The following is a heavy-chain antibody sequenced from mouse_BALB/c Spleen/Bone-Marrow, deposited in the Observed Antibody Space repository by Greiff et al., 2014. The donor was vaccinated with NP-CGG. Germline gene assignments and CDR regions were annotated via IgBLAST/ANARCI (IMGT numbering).Heavy chain of an antibody. Sequence: QVQLQQPGPELVKPGASVRISCKASGFTFTSYFIHWMKERPEQGLEWIGWIYPGNVNTNYNEKFKGKATLTADKSSTTAYMQLSSLTSEDSAVYFCARRFITTTHWYFDVWGAGTTVTVSS. CDR3: ARRFITTTHWYFDV. D-gene: IGHD1-2*01. V-gene: IGHV1S56*01. CDR2: IYPGNVNT. CDR1: GFTFTSYF. J-gene: IGHJ1*01.